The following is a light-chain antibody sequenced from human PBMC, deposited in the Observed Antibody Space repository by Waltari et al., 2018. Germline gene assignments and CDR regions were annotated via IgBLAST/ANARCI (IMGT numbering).Light chain of an antibody. CDR2: EVT. CDR1: SSAIGGYPL. CDR3: ASYAGSNNYV. J-gene: IGLJ1*01. V-gene: IGLV2-8*01. Sequence: QSALTQPPPASGPPGQSVPISCTATSSAIGGYPLAPWYQKHPGKAPKLLIYEVTQRPSGVPDRFSGSKSGNTASLTVSGLQTEDEADYYCASYAGSNNYVFGTGTKVTVL.